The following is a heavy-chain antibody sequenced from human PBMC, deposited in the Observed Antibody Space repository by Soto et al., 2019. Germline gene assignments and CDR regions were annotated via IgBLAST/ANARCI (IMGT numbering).Heavy chain of an antibody. J-gene: IGHJ4*02. CDR2: IYWADDK. D-gene: IGHD3-3*01. CDR3: AHRVLRTVFGLVTTTAIYFDF. Sequence: QNTLNESGPAVVRPTEPLTLTCRFSGFSLTTSGVGVGWIRQSPGKAPEWLALIYWADDKRYSASLKSRLTITKDTSKNQVVLTVSDLDPTDTATYYCAHRVLRTVFGLVTTTAIYFDFWGQGTPVAVSS. V-gene: IGHV2-5*02. CDR1: GFSLTTSGVG.